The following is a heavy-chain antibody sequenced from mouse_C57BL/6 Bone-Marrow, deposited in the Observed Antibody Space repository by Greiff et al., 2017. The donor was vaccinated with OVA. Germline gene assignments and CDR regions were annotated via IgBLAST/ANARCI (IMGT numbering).Heavy chain of an antibody. D-gene: IGHD4-1*01. J-gene: IGHJ2*01. CDR2: IRNKANNHAT. CDR3: TPNWDGYYFDY. V-gene: IGHV6-6*01. CDR1: GFTFSDAW. Sequence: EVKVVESGGGLVQPGGSMKLSCAASGFTFSDAWMDWVRQSPEKGLEWVAEIRNKANNHATYYAESVKGRFTISRDDSKSSVYLQMNSLRAEDTGIYYCTPNWDGYYFDYWGQGTTLTVSS.